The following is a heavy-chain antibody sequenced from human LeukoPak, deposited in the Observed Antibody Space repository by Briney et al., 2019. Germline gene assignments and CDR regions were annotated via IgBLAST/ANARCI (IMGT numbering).Heavy chain of an antibody. CDR3: ARLRAWDNWFDP. J-gene: IGHJ5*02. CDR1: GGSFSGYY. V-gene: IGHV4-30-2*01. CDR2: IYHSGST. D-gene: IGHD3-16*01. Sequence: SETLSLTCAVYGGSFSGYYWSWIRQPPGKGLEWIGYIYHSGSTYYNPSLKSRVTISVDRSKNQFSLKLSSVTAADTAVYYCARLRAWDNWFDPWGQGTLVTVSS.